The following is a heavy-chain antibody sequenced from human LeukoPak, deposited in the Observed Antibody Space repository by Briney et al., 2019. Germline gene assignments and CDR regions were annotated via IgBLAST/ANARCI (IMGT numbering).Heavy chain of an antibody. Sequence: PGGSLRLSCAASGFIFSSYAMSWVRQAPGKGLEWVSAISGSGGSTYYADSVKGRFTISRDDSKNTLYLQMNSLRAKDTAVYYCAKMMDYYDSSGLDYWGQGTLVTVSS. V-gene: IGHV3-23*01. CDR2: ISGSGGST. CDR3: AKMMDYYDSSGLDY. D-gene: IGHD3-22*01. CDR1: GFIFSSYA. J-gene: IGHJ4*02.